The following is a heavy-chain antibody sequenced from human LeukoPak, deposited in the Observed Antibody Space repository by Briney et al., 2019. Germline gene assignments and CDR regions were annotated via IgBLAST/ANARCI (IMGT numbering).Heavy chain of an antibody. CDR1: GGSFSGYY. CDR2: INHSGST. CDR3: ARKTPAVRYCSSTSCSRNWFDP. V-gene: IGHV4-34*01. D-gene: IGHD2-2*01. Sequence: SETLSLTCAVYGGSFSGYYWSWIRQPPGKGLEWIGEINHSGSTNYNPSLKSRATISVDTSKNQFSLKMSSVTAADTAVYYCARKTPAVRYCSSTSCSRNWFDPWGQGTLVTVSS. J-gene: IGHJ5*02.